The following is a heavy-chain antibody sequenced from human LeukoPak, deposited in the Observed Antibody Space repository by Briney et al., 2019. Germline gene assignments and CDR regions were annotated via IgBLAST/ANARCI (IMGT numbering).Heavy chain of an antibody. CDR3: ARDSHGDYDY. V-gene: IGHV1-24*01. Sequence: ASVKVSCKVSGYTLTELSIYWVRQAPGKGLEWMGSFDCEDRDTIYAPKVQDRVTMTVDTSTDTAYMELNSLRSDDTAVYYCARDSHGDYDYWGQGTLVTVSS. D-gene: IGHD4-17*01. CDR1: GYTLTELS. CDR2: FDCEDRDT. J-gene: IGHJ4*02.